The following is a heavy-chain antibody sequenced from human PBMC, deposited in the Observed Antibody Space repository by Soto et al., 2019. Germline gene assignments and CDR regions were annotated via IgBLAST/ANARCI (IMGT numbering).Heavy chain of an antibody. CDR3: ATSTSSSWQNDY. CDR1: GGTFNTFA. CDR2: IIPIFETA. J-gene: IGHJ4*02. D-gene: IGHD6-13*01. V-gene: IGHV1-69*01. Sequence: QVQLEQSGAEVKKPGSSVKVFCKASGGTFNTFAISWVRQAPGQGLEWIGGIIPIFETANYAQRLQDRLTITADESTRTAYMELSRLTSDDTAIYFCATSTSSSWQNDYWGLGTLVVVSS.